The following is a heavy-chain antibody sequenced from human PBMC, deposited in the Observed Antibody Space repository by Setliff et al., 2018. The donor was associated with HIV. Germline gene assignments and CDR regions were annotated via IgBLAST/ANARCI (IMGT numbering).Heavy chain of an antibody. J-gene: IGHJ4*02. D-gene: IGHD1-7*01. CDR3: ARKGNWNYPYDY. CDR2: IYTSGTT. CDR1: GGSINNYY. V-gene: IGHV4-4*09. Sequence: PSATLSLTCTVSGGSINNYYWSWIRQPPGKGLEWIGYIYTSGTTNYNPSLKSRVTISIDTSKNQFSLRLTSVTAADTAVYYCARKGNWNYPYDYWGQGTLVTVSS.